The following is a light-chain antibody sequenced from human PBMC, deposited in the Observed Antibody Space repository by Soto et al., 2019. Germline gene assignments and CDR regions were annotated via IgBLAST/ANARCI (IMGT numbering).Light chain of an antibody. V-gene: IGKV1-39*01. Sequence: DIQMTQSPSSLSASVGDRVTITCRASQSISSYLNWYQQKPGKAPKLLIYAASSLQSGVPSRFSGSGSGTDFTLTISSLQPEDFATYYCQQSYTLRMYTFGQGTKLEIK. CDR2: AAS. CDR1: QSISSY. J-gene: IGKJ2*01. CDR3: QQSYTLRMYT.